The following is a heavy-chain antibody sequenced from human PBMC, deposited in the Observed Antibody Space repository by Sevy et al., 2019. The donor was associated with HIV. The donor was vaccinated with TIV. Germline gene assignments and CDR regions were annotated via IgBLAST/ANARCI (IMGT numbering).Heavy chain of an antibody. V-gene: IGHV4-38-2*02. CDR2: IHHSGST. D-gene: IGHD3-16*01. J-gene: IGHJ5*02. Sequence: SETLSLTCTVSGYSISNNYYWGWIRQPPGKGLEWIGSIHHSGSTYYNPSLKSQVTISVDKSKNQFSLKVTSVTAAETAVYYCARDCFGGRPPHLQWFDPWGQGTLVTVSS. CDR3: ARDCFGGRPPHLQWFDP. CDR1: GYSISNNYY.